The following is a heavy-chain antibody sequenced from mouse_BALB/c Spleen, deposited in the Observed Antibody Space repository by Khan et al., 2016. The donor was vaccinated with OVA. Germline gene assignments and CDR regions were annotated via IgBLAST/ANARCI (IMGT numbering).Heavy chain of an antibody. CDR2: IWGGGDI. J-gene: IGHJ4*01. V-gene: IGHV2-6-4*01. Sequence: VQLQESGPGLVAPSQSLSITCTVSGFSLSSYNIHWGRQPLGKGLEWLGMIWGGGDIDYNTTLKSRLIFSKDSSKSQCYITVNSLQTDDSAMYNCARAYYRYDSYYAMDYWGQGTSVTVFS. CDR3: ARAYYRYDSYYAMDY. D-gene: IGHD2-14*01. CDR1: GFSLSSYN.